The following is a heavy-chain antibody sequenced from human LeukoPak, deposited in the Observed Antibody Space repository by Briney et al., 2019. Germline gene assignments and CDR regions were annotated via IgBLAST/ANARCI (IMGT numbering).Heavy chain of an antibody. CDR1: GFTFSSYS. V-gene: IGHV3-21*01. J-gene: IGHJ4*02. D-gene: IGHD3-10*01. CDR3: ARDKEEFGELLSDY. Sequence: GGSLRLSCAASGFTFSSYSVNWVRQAPGKGLEWVSSISSSSSYIYCADSVKGRFTISRDNAKNSLYLQMNSLRAEDTAVYYCARDKEEFGELLSDYWGQGTLVTVSS. CDR2: ISSSSSYI.